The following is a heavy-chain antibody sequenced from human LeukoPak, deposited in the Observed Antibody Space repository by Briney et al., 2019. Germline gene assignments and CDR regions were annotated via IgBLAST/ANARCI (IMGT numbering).Heavy chain of an antibody. CDR1: GGSITSSY. V-gene: IGHV4-59*01. Sequence: PSETLSLTCTVSGGSITSSYWSWIRQSPGKGLEWIGYIHYTGSTNYNPSLESRVSMSLDTSKTQFSLKLRSVTAADTAVYYCARYVRNSGTFYLDYWGQGTLVTVSS. D-gene: IGHD1-26*01. CDR2: IHYTGST. CDR3: ARYVRNSGTFYLDY. J-gene: IGHJ4*02.